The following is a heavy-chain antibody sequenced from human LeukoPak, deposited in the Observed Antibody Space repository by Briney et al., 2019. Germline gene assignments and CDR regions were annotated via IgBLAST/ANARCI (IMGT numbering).Heavy chain of an antibody. CDR3: ARLDYALGWFDP. CDR2: IYYTGNT. D-gene: IGHD3-16*01. CDR1: GGSISSTNYY. J-gene: IGHJ5*02. Sequence: PSETLSLTCAVSGGSISSTNYYWAWIRQPPGKGLEWIGSIYYTGNTYDDSSLKSRVTMSVDASKNQFSLNLNSVTAADTAVYYCARLDYALGWFDPWGQGTLVTVSS. V-gene: IGHV4-39*07.